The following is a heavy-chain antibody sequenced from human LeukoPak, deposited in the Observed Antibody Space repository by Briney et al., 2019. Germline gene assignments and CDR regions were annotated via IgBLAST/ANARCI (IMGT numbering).Heavy chain of an antibody. V-gene: IGHV4-39*07. Sequence: GSLRLSCAASGFTFSSYAMSWVRQAPGKGLEWIGSIYYSGSTYYNPSLKSRVTISVDTSKNQFSLKLSSVTAADTAVYYCARGGDEYAVWGQGTLVTVSS. CDR2: IYYSGST. J-gene: IGHJ4*02. D-gene: IGHD5-24*01. CDR3: ARGGDEYAV. CDR1: GFTFSSYA.